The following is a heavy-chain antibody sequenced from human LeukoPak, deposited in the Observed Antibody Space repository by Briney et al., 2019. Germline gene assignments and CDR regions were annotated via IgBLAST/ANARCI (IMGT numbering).Heavy chain of an antibody. CDR1: GFNFYSYD. V-gene: IGHV3-7*01. J-gene: IGHJ4*02. D-gene: IGHD3-3*01. Sequence: GGSLRLSCAASGFNFYSYDMTWVRQAPGKGLEWVANINQDGSAKNYLDSVKGRFTISIDRGKNSLYLQMNSLRDEDTAVYYCARELSWSGRDYWGQGTLVTVSS. CDR3: ARELSWSGRDY. CDR2: INQDGSAK.